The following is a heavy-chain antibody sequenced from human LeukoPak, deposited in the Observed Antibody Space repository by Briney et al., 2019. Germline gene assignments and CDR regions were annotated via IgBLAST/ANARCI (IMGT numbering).Heavy chain of an antibody. CDR3: ARRSTYGSGTNYLFDY. Sequence: KLGESLKISCKGSGYSFPIYWIAWVRQMPGKGLEWMGMIYPGDSDTRYSPSFQGQITISADKSISTAYLQWSSLKASDTAMYYCARRSTYGSGTNYLFDYWGQGALVTVSS. CDR2: IYPGDSDT. J-gene: IGHJ4*02. CDR1: GYSFPIYW. D-gene: IGHD3-10*01. V-gene: IGHV5-51*01.